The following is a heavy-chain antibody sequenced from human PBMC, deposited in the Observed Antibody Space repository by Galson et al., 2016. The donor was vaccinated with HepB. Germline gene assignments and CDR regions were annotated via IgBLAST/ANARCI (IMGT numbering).Heavy chain of an antibody. CDR2: VHHSGST. Sequence: ETLSLTCIVSGGSLKYYYWSWIRQPPGKGLEWIGNVHHSGSTDYNPFFKSRATISVDTSNSQLSLSLKSVTAADTAVYYCARAGLASWYFDYWGLGTLVSVSS. D-gene: IGHD3-3*02. CDR1: GGSLKYYY. V-gene: IGHV4-59*01. CDR3: ARAGLASWYFDY. J-gene: IGHJ4*02.